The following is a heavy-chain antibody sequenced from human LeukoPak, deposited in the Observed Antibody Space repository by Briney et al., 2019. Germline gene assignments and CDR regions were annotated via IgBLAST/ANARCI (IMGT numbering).Heavy chain of an antibody. CDR2: VNYSGTS. V-gene: IGHV4-34*01. CDR1: GESFDGFY. Sequence: SETLSLTCAVYGESFDGFYWNWIRQFPRKGLEWLGEVNYSGTSDYNPALESRVDISAAPSKRQFSLKLTSVTASDTAVYAVRLTTSRLETATTWFDPWGQGTLVSVSS. D-gene: IGHD1-1*01. J-gene: IGHJ5*02. CDR3: RLTTSRLETATTWFDP.